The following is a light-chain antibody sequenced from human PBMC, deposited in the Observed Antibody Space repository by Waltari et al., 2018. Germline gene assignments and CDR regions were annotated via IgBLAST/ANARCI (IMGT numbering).Light chain of an antibody. CDR1: SSDVGAYNL. CDR3: CSYAGSAISV. CDR2: DVN. J-gene: IGLJ3*02. V-gene: IGLV2-23*02. Sequence: QSALTQTATVTGSPGQSITTSCSGTSSDVGAYNLVSWYQQHPGKAPTLIIYDVNKRPSGVSNRFSGSKSGNTASLTISGLQAADEADYYCCSYAGSAISVFGGGTKVTVL.